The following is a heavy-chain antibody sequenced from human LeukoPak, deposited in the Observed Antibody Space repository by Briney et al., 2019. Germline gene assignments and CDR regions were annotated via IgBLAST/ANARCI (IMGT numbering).Heavy chain of an antibody. V-gene: IGHV3-21*01. CDR3: ARDWRGPLDY. CDR2: ISSSSSYI. Sequence: GGSLRLSCAASGFTFSNAWMNWVRQAPGKGLEWVSSISSSSSYIYYADSVKGRFTISRDNAKNSLYLQMNSLRAEDTAVYYCARDWRGPLDYWGQGTLVTVSS. CDR1: GFTFSNAW. D-gene: IGHD3-3*01. J-gene: IGHJ4*02.